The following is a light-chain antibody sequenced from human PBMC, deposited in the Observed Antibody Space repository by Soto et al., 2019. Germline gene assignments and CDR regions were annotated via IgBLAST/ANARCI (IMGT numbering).Light chain of an antibody. CDR2: EVS. CDR1: SSDVGGYNY. CDR3: SSYAGGNYV. Sequence: QSVLTQPPSASGSPGQSLTISCTGTSSDVGGYNYVSWYQQHPGKAPKLMISEVSKRPSGVPDRFSGSKSGNTASLTVSGLQAEDEAVYYCSSYAGGNYVFGTGTKLTVL. J-gene: IGLJ1*01. V-gene: IGLV2-8*01.